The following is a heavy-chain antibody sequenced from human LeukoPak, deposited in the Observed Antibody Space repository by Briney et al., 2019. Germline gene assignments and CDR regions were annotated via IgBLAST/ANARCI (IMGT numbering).Heavy chain of an antibody. CDR2: IYSGGST. V-gene: IGHV3-53*01. J-gene: IGHJ4*02. CDR1: GFIVGSNY. Sequence: GGSLRLSCAASGFIVGSNYMSWVRQAPGKGLEWVSVIYSGGSTYYADSVKGRFTISRDNSKNTLYLQMNSLRAEDTAVYYCARYFSDSSGYPFYFDYWGQGTLVTVSS. D-gene: IGHD3-22*01. CDR3: ARYFSDSSGYPFYFDY.